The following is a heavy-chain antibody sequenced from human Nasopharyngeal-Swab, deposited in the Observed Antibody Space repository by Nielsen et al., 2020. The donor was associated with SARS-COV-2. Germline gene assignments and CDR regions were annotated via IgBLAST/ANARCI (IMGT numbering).Heavy chain of an antibody. J-gene: IGHJ3*02. V-gene: IGHV3-48*03. CDR3: ARGYYGSGSYYLDAFDI. CDR1: GFTFSSYE. Sequence: GGSLRLSCAASGFTFSSYEMNWVRQAPGKGLEWVSYISSSGSTIYYADSVKVRFTISRDNAKNSLYLQMNSLRAEDTAVYYCARGYYGSGSYYLDAFDIWGQGTMVTVSS. D-gene: IGHD3-10*01. CDR2: ISSSGSTI.